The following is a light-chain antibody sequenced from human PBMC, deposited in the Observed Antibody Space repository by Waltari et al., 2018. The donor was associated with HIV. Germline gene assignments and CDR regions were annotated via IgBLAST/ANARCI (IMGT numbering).Light chain of an antibody. CDR1: QGITNA. Sequence: AIQLTQSPSSLSASLGDRVTITCRTSQGITNAIAWYQQRPGKPPKLLIYEASNLDSGVPSRFSGSGSGTDFTLTISSLQPEDFATYYCQQFQTFPLTFGGGTNIEIK. CDR2: EAS. J-gene: IGKJ4*01. CDR3: QQFQTFPLT. V-gene: IGKV1-13*02.